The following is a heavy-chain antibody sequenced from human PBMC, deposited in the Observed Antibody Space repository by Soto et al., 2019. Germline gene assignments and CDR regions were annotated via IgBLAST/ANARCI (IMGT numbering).Heavy chain of an antibody. V-gene: IGHV3-33*01. CDR2: IWYDGSNK. CDR1: GFTFSSYG. J-gene: IGHJ5*02. CDR3: ARDLVPAAIGWFDP. Sequence: GGSLRLSCAASGFTFSSYGMHWGRQAPGKGLEWVAVIWYDGSNKYYADSVKGRFTISRDNSKNTLYLQMNSLRAEDTAVYYCARDLVPAAIGWFDPWGQGTLVTVST. D-gene: IGHD2-2*01.